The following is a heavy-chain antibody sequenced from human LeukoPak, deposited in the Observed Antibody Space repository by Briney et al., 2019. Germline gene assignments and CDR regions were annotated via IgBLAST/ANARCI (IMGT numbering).Heavy chain of an antibody. Sequence: PGGSLRLSCAASGFTFSSYSMNWVRQAPGKGLEWVSSISSSSSYIYYADSVKGRLDNAKNSLYLQVNSLRAEDTAVYYCARTLPYSGYDWPDYWGQGTLVTVSS. CDR1: GFTFSSYS. D-gene: IGHD5-12*01. CDR2: ISSSSSYI. V-gene: IGHV3-21*01. CDR3: ARTLPYSGYDWPDY. J-gene: IGHJ4*02.